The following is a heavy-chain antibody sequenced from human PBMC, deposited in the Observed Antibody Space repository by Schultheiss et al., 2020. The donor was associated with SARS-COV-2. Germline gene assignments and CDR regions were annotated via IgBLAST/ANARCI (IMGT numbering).Heavy chain of an antibody. D-gene: IGHD5-24*01. Sequence: SQTLSLTCTVSGGSISSSSYYWGWIRQPPGKGLEWIGSIYYSGSTYYNPSLKSRVTISVDTSKNQFSLKLSSVTAADTAVYYCAKEGVGRWLQFSHYGMDVWGQGTTVTVSS. CDR1: GGSISSSSYY. J-gene: IGHJ6*02. CDR3: AKEGVGRWLQFSHYGMDV. V-gene: IGHV4-39*02. CDR2: IYYSGST.